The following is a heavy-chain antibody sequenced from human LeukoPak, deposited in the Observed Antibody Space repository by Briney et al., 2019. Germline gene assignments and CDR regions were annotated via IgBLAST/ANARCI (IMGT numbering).Heavy chain of an antibody. V-gene: IGHV3-21*01. CDR3: ARDGNYDILTGYWGA. D-gene: IGHD3-9*01. J-gene: IGHJ4*02. Sequence: AGGSLRLSCAASGFTLDDCAMHWVRQAPGKGLEWVSSISSSSSYIYYAASVKGRFTISRDNAKNALYLQMNSLRAEDTAVYYCARDGNYDILTGYWGAWGQGTLVTVSS. CDR2: ISSSSSYI. CDR1: GFTLDDCA.